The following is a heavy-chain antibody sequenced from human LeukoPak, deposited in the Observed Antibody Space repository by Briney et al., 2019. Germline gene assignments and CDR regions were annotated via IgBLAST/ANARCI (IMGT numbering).Heavy chain of an antibody. D-gene: IGHD3-10*01. CDR3: EKSLFTSAAGSGRASDI. CDR1: GFIFKDFP. CDR2: ISAGGDLT. J-gene: IGHJ3*02. Sequence: GGSLRLSCAVSGFIFKDFPMTWVRQAPGKGLEWLSGISAGGDLTFHADSVKGRFTISRDNYKNTLYLQMDSLRAEDTAVYYCEKSLFTSAAGSGRASDIWGQGTMVTVSS. V-gene: IGHV3-23*01.